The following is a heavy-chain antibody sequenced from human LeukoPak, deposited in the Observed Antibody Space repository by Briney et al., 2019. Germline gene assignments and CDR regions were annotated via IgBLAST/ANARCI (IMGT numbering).Heavy chain of an antibody. CDR3: ARSSSVTIPGYYFDY. CDR1: DYTFTSYG. D-gene: IGHD2-21*01. CDR2: ISAYNGNT. J-gene: IGHJ4*02. Sequence: ASVKVSCKASDYTFTSYGISWVPQAPGHGLEWMGWISAYNGNTNYAQEFQGRVSVTTDTSTSTAYMELRSLRSDDTAVYYCARSSSVTIPGYYFDYWGQGTLVTVSS. V-gene: IGHV1-18*01.